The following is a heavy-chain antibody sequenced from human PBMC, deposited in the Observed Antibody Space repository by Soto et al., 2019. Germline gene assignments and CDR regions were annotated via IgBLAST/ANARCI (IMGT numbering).Heavy chain of an antibody. V-gene: IGHV3-53*01. D-gene: IGHD2-15*01. CDR1: GFTVSRNY. Sequence: GGSLRLSCAASGFTVSRNYVSWVRQAPGKGLAWVSLSYSGGTTDYADSVKGRFTISRDNSKNSLYLQMNSLRAGDTAVYYCARATCSGGSCTDAFDIWGQGTMVTVSS. CDR3: ARATCSGGSCTDAFDI. CDR2: SYSGGTT. J-gene: IGHJ3*02.